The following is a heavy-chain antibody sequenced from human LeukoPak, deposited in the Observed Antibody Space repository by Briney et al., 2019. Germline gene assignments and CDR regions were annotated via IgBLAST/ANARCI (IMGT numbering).Heavy chain of an antibody. V-gene: IGHV1-18*01. J-gene: IGHJ4*02. D-gene: IGHD6-13*01. CDR2: ISAYNGNT. Sequence: WASVTVSCKASGYTFTSYGISWVRQAPGQGLEWMGWISAYNGNTNYAQKLQGRVTITTDTSTSTAYMELRSLRSDDTAVYYCARVIPGAGSSWYYLVVLGGSQTSFDYWGQGTLVTVSS. CDR3: ARVIPGAGSSWYYLVVLGGSQTSFDY. CDR1: GYTFTSYG.